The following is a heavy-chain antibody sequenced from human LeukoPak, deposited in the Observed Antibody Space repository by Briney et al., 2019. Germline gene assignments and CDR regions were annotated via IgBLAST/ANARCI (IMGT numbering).Heavy chain of an antibody. D-gene: IGHD3-10*01. CDR3: AITLVRGVTYPDAFDI. V-gene: IGHV4-61*02. Sequence: SQTLSLTCTVSGGSISSGSYYWSWIRQPAGKGLEWIGRIYTSGSTNYNPSLKSRVTISVDTSKNQFSLKLSSVTAADSAVYYCAITLVRGVTYPDAFDIWGQGTMVTVSS. CDR1: GGSISSGSYY. CDR2: IYTSGST. J-gene: IGHJ3*02.